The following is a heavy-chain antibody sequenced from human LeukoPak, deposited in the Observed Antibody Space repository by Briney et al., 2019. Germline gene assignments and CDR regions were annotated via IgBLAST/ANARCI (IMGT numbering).Heavy chain of an antibody. CDR1: GYTFTSYG. Sequence: ASVKVSCKASGYTFTSYGISWVRQAPGQGLEWMGWINPNSGGTNYAQKFQGRVTMTRDTSISTAYMELSRLRSDDTAVYYCARGVGATPFDYWGQGTLVTVSS. J-gene: IGHJ4*02. V-gene: IGHV1-2*02. CDR2: INPNSGGT. D-gene: IGHD1-26*01. CDR3: ARGVGATPFDY.